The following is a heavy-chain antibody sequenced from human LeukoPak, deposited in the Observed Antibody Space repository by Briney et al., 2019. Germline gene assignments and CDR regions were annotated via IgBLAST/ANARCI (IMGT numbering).Heavy chain of an antibody. D-gene: IGHD2-15*01. J-gene: IGHJ6*03. CDR1: GYSISSGYY. Sequence: PETLSLTCTVSGYSISSGYYWGWIRQPPGKGLEWIGSIYHSGSTYYNPSLKSRVTISVDTSKNQFSLKLSSVTAADTAVYYCARDRADIVVVVERYYYYYMDVWGKGTTVTISS. CDR2: IYHSGST. V-gene: IGHV4-38-2*02. CDR3: ARDRADIVVVVERYYYYYMDV.